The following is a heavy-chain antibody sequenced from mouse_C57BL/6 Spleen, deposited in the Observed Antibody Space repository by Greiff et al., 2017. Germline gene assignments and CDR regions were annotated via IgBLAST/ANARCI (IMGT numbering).Heavy chain of an antibody. Sequence: VQLQQPGAELVKPGASVKMSCKASGYTFTSYWITWVKQRPGQGLEWIGDIYPGSGSTNYNEKFKSKATLTVDTSSSTAYMQLSSLTSEDSAVYYCARDNDGYLDYFDYWGQGTTLTVSS. D-gene: IGHD2-3*01. CDR1: GYTFTSYW. J-gene: IGHJ2*01. CDR3: ARDNDGYLDYFDY. V-gene: IGHV1-55*01. CDR2: IYPGSGST.